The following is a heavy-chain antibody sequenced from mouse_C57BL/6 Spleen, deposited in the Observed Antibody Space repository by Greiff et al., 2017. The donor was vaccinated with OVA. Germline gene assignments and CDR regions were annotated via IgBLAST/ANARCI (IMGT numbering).Heavy chain of an antibody. CDR3: ARRPNYGSSLCDD. J-gene: IGHJ2*01. Sequence: QVQLQQPGAELVKPGASVKLSCKASGYTFTSYWMQWVKQRPGQGLEWIGEIDPSDSYTNYNQKFKGKATLTVDTSSSTAYMQLSSLTSEDSAVYYCARRPNYGSSLCDDWGKGTTLTVSS. V-gene: IGHV1-50*01. D-gene: IGHD1-1*01. CDR1: GYTFTSYW. CDR2: IDPSDSYT.